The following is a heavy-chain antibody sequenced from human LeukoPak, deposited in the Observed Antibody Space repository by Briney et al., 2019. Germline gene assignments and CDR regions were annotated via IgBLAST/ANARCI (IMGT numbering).Heavy chain of an antibody. D-gene: IGHD1-26*01. Sequence: AGSLRLSCAASGFTFSNYAMSWVRQAPGEGLEWVSAISNSGGTIHYADSVKGRFTISRDNSKNTLYLQMNSLTAEDTAVYHCAKGKGTGSYYYFDYWGQGTLVIVSS. CDR3: AKGKGTGSYYYFDY. CDR1: GFTFSNYA. V-gene: IGHV3-23*01. CDR2: ISNSGGTI. J-gene: IGHJ4*02.